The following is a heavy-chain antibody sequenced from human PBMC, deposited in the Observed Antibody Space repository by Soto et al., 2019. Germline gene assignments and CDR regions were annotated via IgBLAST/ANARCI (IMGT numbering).Heavy chain of an antibody. CDR2: IKPSGRT. D-gene: IGHD5-12*01. CDR1: GGSFSDYH. J-gene: IGHJ6*02. Sequence: SETLSLTCVVYGGSFSDYHWAWIRQPPGKGLEWIGEIKPSGRTTYNPSLKSRVIISRDTSKNHLSLRLSAVTAADTAVYYCARAGGSYEYRMDVWGQGTTVTVSS. V-gene: IGHV4-34*01. CDR3: ARAGGSYEYRMDV.